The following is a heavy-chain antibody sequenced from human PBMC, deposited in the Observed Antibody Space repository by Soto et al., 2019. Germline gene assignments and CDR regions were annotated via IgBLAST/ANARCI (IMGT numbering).Heavy chain of an antibody. J-gene: IGHJ4*02. CDR1: GYTFQNYH. D-gene: IGHD3-16*01. Sequence: QVQLVQSGAEVKEPGASVRVSCKASGYTFQNYHMHWVRQAPGQGLEWMGIIHPSGETTTYAQKLQSRLAMTRDTYMRTAYMELSSLTSEDTAVYYCARDLWGSWTVDYWGQGTLVTVSS. V-gene: IGHV1-46*02. CDR2: IHPSGETT. CDR3: ARDLWGSWTVDY.